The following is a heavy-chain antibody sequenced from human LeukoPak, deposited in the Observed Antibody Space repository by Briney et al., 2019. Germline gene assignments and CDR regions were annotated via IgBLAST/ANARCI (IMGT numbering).Heavy chain of an antibody. V-gene: IGHV7-4-1*02. D-gene: IGHD6-13*01. CDR2: INTNTGNP. Sequence: GASVKVSCKASGYTFTSYAMDWVRQAPGQGLEWMGWINTNTGNPTYAQGFTGRFVFSLDTSVSTAYLQISSLKAEDTAVYYCARDTSSLIAAAGLYHYYYGMDVWGQGTTVTVSS. CDR1: GYTFTSYA. J-gene: IGHJ6*02. CDR3: ARDTSSLIAAAGLYHYYYGMDV.